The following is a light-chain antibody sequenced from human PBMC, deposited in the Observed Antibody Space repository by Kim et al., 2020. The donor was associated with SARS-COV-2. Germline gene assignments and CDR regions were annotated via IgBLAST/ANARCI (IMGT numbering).Light chain of an antibody. CDR1: QSISGN. V-gene: IGKV3-15*01. J-gene: IGKJ1*01. CDR2: AAS. Sequence: EIVMTQSPATLSVSPEERVTLSCRASQSISGNLGWYQQKPGQAPRLLIYAASTRATGIPARFSGSGSGTEFTLTINNLQSEDFAVYCCQQYNDWPWTFGQGTKVDIK. CDR3: QQYNDWPWT.